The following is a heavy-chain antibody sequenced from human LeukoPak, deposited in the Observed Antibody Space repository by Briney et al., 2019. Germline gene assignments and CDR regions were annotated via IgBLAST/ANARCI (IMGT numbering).Heavy chain of an antibody. CDR3: ARDLWDIVVVVAATPGWFDP. V-gene: IGHV4-34*01. CDR1: GGSFSGYY. D-gene: IGHD2-15*01. CDR2: INHSGST. J-gene: IGHJ5*02. Sequence: PSETLSLTCAVYGGSFSGYYWSWIRQPPGKGLEWIGEINHSGSTNYNPSLKSRVTISVDTSKNQFSLKLSSVTAADTAVYYCARDLWDIVVVVAATPGWFDPWGQGTLVTVSS.